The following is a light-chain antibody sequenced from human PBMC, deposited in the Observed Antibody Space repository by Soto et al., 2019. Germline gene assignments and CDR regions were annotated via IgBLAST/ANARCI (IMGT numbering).Light chain of an antibody. CDR2: KAS. CDR3: QHYNSYSEA. CDR1: QGISSW. Sequence: DIQMTQSPSTLSASVGDRATITCRASQGISSWLAWYQQKPGKAPKLLIYKASTLKSGVPSRFSGSGSGTEFTLTISSLQPDDFATYYCQHYNSYSEAFGQGTKVDIK. J-gene: IGKJ1*01. V-gene: IGKV1-5*03.